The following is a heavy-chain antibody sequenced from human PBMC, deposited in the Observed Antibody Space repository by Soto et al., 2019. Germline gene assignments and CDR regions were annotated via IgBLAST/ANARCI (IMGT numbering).Heavy chain of an antibody. CDR2: VNPDNHNT. D-gene: IGHD3-16*01. CDR3: ARVRFGDPFDY. Sequence: ASVKVSCEVSCYGFPSYGINWVRQAPGQGLEWVGWVNPDNHNTNYAQNFQHRVSLTTDTSTNTAFLELRGLRSDDTAVYYCARVRFGDPFDYWGQGTLVTVSS. V-gene: IGHV1-18*01. J-gene: IGHJ4*02. CDR1: CYGFPSYG.